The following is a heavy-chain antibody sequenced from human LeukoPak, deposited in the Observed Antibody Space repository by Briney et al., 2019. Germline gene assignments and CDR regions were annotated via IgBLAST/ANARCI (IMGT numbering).Heavy chain of an antibody. CDR2: IRYDGSNK. D-gene: IGHD3-9*01. Sequence: GESLKISCAASGFTFSSYGMHWVRRAPGKGLEWVAFIRYDGSNKYYADSVKGRFTISRDNSKNTLYLQMNSLRAEDTAVYYCAKDRYYDILTGYIDYWGQGTLVTVSS. J-gene: IGHJ4*02. V-gene: IGHV3-30*02. CDR3: AKDRYYDILTGYIDY. CDR1: GFTFSSYG.